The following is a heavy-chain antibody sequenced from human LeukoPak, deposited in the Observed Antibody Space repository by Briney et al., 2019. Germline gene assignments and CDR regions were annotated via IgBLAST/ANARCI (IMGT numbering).Heavy chain of an antibody. CDR3: ARSSSGWSHFDY. V-gene: IGHV4-34*01. CDR2: INHSGST. Sequence: SETLSLTCVVYGGSFSGYYWSWIRQPPGKGLEWIGEINHSGSTNYNPSLKSRVTISIDMSKNQFSLKLSSVTAADTAVYYCARSSSGWSHFDYWGQGTLVTVSS. D-gene: IGHD6-19*01. CDR1: GGSFSGYY. J-gene: IGHJ4*02.